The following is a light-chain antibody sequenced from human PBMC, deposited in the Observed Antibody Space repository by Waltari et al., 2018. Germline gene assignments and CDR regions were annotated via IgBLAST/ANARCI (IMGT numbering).Light chain of an antibody. CDR1: QSVSSNS. V-gene: IGKV3-20*01. CDR2: GAS. J-gene: IGKJ2*01. CDR3: QHYGGSLPMYT. Sequence: DIVLTQSPGTLSLSPGERATLSCRATQSVSSNSLAWYQQKPCQAPRLLSYGASTRVTGVPGRFTGSGSVTDFTLTIRRLEPHDSAVYYCQHYGGSLPMYTFGHGTKLEI.